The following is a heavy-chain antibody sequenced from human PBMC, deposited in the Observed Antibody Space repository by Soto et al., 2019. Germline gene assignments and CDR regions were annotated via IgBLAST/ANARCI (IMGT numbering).Heavy chain of an antibody. Sequence: PGGSLRLSCAASGFTFSTYAMHWVRQAPGKGLEWVAVISYDGSNKDYADSVKGRFTISRDNSKNTLYVQMNSLRAEDTAVYYCARDPRYYDILTGYYIAYYFDYWGQGTLVTVSS. V-gene: IGHV3-30-3*01. CDR3: ARDPRYYDILTGYYIAYYFDY. CDR2: ISYDGSNK. CDR1: GFTFSTYA. D-gene: IGHD3-9*01. J-gene: IGHJ4*02.